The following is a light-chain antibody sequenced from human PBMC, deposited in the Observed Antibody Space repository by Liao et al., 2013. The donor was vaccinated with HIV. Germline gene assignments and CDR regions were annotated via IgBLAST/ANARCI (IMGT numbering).Light chain of an antibody. J-gene: IGLJ2*01. CDR2: YDS. Sequence: SYVLTQPPSVSVAPGKTARITCGENNIGSKSVHWYQQRPGQAPVVVIYYDSDRPSGIPERFSGSNSGNTATLTISETQPLDEADYFCQAWDSSADVVFGGGTKLTVL. CDR3: QAWDSSADVV. CDR1: NIGSKS. V-gene: IGLV3-21*01.